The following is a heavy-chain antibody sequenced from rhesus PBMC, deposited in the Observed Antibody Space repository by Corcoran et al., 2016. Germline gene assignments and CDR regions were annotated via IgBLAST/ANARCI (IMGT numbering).Heavy chain of an antibody. D-gene: IGHD3-16*01. CDR1: GASITPYW. J-gene: IGHJ4*01. Sequence: QVQLQESGPGLVKPSETLSLTCAVSGASITPYWWSCIRPPPGKGLEWIGEINGNSGSTYYNPSLKSRVTISKDASKNQVSLNLNSVTAADTAVYYCARDPLGYSGSYYDYWGQGVLVTVSS. CDR3: ARDPLGYSGSYYDY. CDR2: INGNSGST. V-gene: IGHV4-80*01.